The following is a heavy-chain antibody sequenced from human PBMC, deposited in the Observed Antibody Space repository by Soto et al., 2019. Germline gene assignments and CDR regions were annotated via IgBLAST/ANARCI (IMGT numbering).Heavy chain of an antibody. D-gene: IGHD2-15*01. CDR3: GRDREVAARRNYYYYYGMDV. Sequence: ASVKVSCKASGYTFTDYYMHWVRQAPGQGLEWMGWINPNSGGTNYAQKFQGWVTMTRDTSVSTAYMELSRLRSDDTAVYYCGRDREVAARRNYYYYYGMDVWGQGTTVTVSS. J-gene: IGHJ6*02. V-gene: IGHV1-2*04. CDR2: INPNSGGT. CDR1: GYTFTDYY.